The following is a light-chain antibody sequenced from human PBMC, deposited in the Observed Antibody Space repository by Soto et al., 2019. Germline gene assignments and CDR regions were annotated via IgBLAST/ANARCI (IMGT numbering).Light chain of an antibody. J-gene: IGLJ7*01. CDR2: SNS. Sequence: QSVLTQSPSASGTPGQRVTISCSGSSSNIASNTVNWYQQLPGTAPKSIIYSNSQRPSGVPDRFSGSKSGTSASLAISGIQPEDEADYYCAAWDDSLNGVIFGGGTQLTVL. CDR3: AAWDDSLNGVI. V-gene: IGLV1-44*01. CDR1: SSNIASNT.